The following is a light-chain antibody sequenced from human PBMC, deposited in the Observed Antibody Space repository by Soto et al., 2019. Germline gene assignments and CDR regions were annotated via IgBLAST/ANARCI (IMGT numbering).Light chain of an antibody. CDR1: SSDVGGYNY. V-gene: IGLV2-14*03. CDR2: DVS. J-gene: IGLJ2*01. CDR3: SSYTSTSTVV. Sequence: QSALTQPASVSGSPGQSITISCTGTSSDVGGYNYVSWYQLHPDKAPKVMIHDVSNRPSGVSDRFSGSKSGNTASLTISGLQTEDEAEYYCSSYTSTSTVVFGGGTKVTV.